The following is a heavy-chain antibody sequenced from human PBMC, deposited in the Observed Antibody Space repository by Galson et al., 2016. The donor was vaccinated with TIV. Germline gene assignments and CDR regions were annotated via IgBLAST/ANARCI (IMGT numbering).Heavy chain of an antibody. CDR2: INSIGSRQFDM. J-gene: IGHJ4*02. D-gene: IGHD2-2*01. CDR3: VRKDQVADFCSTTSCSRDH. Sequence: SLRLSCAASGLTSNSYGIHWVRQAPGKGLEWVSSINSIGSRQFDMFYADSVKGRFTISRGNAKNSLYLQMNSLRAEDTGVYYCVRKDQVADFCSTTSCSRDHWGQGTLVTVSS. CDR1: GLTSNSYG. V-gene: IGHV3-21*01.